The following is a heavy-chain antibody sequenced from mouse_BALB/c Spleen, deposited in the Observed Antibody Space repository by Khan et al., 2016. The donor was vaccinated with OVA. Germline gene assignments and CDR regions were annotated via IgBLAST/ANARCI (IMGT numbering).Heavy chain of an antibody. CDR2: IYPFNDDT. V-gene: IGHV1S136*01. J-gene: IGHJ3*01. CDR1: GYTFTSYV. CDR3: APVGNDYVSFAY. D-gene: IGHD2-13*01. Sequence: IQLVQSGPELVKPGASVKMSCKASGYTFTSYVMHWVKQKPGLGLEWIGYIYPFNDDTKYNEKFKGKATLTSDKSSSTAYMELSSLTSEDSAVYSWAPVGNDYVSFAYGGQGTLVTVSA.